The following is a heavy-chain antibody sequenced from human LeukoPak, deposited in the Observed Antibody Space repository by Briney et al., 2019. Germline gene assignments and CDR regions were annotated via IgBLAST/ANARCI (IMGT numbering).Heavy chain of an antibody. D-gene: IGHD3-22*01. V-gene: IGHV3-30*09. CDR1: GFTFNNYA. CDR3: AREGYYAFDI. Sequence: GGSLRLSCAASGFTFNNYAMQWVRQAPGKRLEWVAIISYDGSNQYYADSVKGRFAISRDSSQNTLYLQMNTLRVEDTAVYFCAREGYYAFDIWGQGTMVAVSS. CDR2: ISYDGSNQ. J-gene: IGHJ3*02.